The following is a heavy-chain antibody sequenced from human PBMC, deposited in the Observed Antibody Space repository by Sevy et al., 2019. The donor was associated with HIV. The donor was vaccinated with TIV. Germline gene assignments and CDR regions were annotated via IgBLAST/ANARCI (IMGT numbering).Heavy chain of an antibody. V-gene: IGHV1-58*01. CDR3: AAEDMTTFGGHLRVFDI. Sequence: ASVKVSCKTSGFTFSSSAVRWVRQVRGQRLEWIGWIVVGSDVTNYAQNFQERVTISRDVSTRTVYMDLTSLRSEDTAVYYCAAEDMTTFGGHLRVFDIWGQGTMVTVSS. J-gene: IGHJ3*02. CDR2: IVVGSDVT. CDR1: GFTFSSSA. D-gene: IGHD3-16*01.